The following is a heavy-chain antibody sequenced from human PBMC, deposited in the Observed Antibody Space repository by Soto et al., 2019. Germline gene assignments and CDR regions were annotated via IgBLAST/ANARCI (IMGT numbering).Heavy chain of an antibody. Sequence: PGGSLRLSCTPSDSTFNSYEMNWVRQAPGKGLEWVSYISISGSTTYYANSVKGRFIISRDNAENSLYLQMNNLRAEDTAVYYCASGDDTVWYGYDFWGQGTLVTVSS. CDR3: ASGDDTVWYGYDF. D-gene: IGHD6-13*01. CDR1: DSTFNSYE. CDR2: ISISGSTT. V-gene: IGHV3-48*03. J-gene: IGHJ4*02.